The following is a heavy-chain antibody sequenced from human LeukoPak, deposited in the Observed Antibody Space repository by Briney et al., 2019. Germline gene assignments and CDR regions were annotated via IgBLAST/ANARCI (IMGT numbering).Heavy chain of an antibody. CDR1: GGSISSGGYY. D-gene: IGHD1-26*01. Sequence: PSETLSLTCTVSGGSISSGGYYWSWIRQHPGKGLEWIGYIYYSGSTYYNPSLKSRVTISVDTPKNQFSLKLSSVTAADTAVYYCARGPARRGAFDIWGQGTMVTVSS. CDR2: IYYSGST. CDR3: ARGPARRGAFDI. J-gene: IGHJ3*02. V-gene: IGHV4-31*03.